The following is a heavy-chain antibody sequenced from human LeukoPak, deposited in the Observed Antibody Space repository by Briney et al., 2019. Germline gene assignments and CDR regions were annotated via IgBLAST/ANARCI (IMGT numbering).Heavy chain of an antibody. Sequence: GGSLRLSCAASGFTFSSYSMNWVRQAPGKGLEWVSYISSSSGTIYYADSVKGRFTISRDNAENSLYLQMNSLRDEDTAEYYCARDLNLYDSSGYYPRWGQGTLVTVSS. J-gene: IGHJ4*02. CDR3: ARDLNLYDSSGYYPR. CDR2: ISSSSGTI. V-gene: IGHV3-48*02. D-gene: IGHD3-22*01. CDR1: GFTFSSYS.